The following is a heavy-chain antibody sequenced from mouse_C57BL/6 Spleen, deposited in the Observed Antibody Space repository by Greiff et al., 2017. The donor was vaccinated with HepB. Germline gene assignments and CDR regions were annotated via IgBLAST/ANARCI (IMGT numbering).Heavy chain of an antibody. CDR2: IWRGGST. D-gene: IGHD2-3*01. V-gene: IGHV2-5*01. CDR1: GFSLTSYG. Sequence: VQLQQSGPGLVQPSQRLSITCTVSGFSLTSYGVHWVRQSPGKGLEWLGVIWRGGSTDYNAAFMSRLSITKDNSKSQVFFKMTSLQADDTAIYYCAKTLLYDGYFYYAMDYWGQGTSVTVSS. J-gene: IGHJ4*01. CDR3: AKTLLYDGYFYYAMDY.